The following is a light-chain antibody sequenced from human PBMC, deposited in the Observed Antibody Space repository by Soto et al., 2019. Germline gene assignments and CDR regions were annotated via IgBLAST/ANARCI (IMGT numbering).Light chain of an antibody. CDR3: SSYTSSSTRV. V-gene: IGLV2-14*01. Sequence: QSALTQPASVSGSPGQSITISCTGTSSDVGGYNYVSWYQQHPGKAPKLMIYEVSNRPSGVSNRFSGSKSGNTASLTISVLQAEDEADYYCSSYTSSSTRVFGVGTKLTVL. CDR1: SSDVGGYNY. J-gene: IGLJ3*02. CDR2: EVS.